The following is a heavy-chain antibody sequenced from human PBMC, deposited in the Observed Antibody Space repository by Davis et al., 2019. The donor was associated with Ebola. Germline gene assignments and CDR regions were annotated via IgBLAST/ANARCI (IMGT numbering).Heavy chain of an antibody. Sequence: HTGGSLRLSCAASGFTFSSYWMHWVRQAPGKGLVWVSRINSDGSSTYYADSVKGRFTISRDNSKNTLYLQMNSLRAEDTAVYYCAKGDYYGSGSYIYYYYGMDVWGQGTTVTVSS. D-gene: IGHD3-10*01. V-gene: IGHV3-74*01. CDR2: INSDGSST. CDR1: GFTFSSYW. CDR3: AKGDYYGSGSYIYYYYGMDV. J-gene: IGHJ6*02.